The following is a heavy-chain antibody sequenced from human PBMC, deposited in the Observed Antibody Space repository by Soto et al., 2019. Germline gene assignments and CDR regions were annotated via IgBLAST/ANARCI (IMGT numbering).Heavy chain of an antibody. D-gene: IGHD4-4*01. J-gene: IGHJ6*02. CDR1: GFTFSSYG. V-gene: IGHV3-33*01. CDR3: ARDYSYYYGMDV. Sequence: QVQLVESGGGVVQPGRSLRLSCAASGFTFSSYGMHWVRQAPGKGLEWVAVIWYDGSNKYYADSVKGRFTISRDNSKNKLYLQMNSLRAEDTAVYYCARDYSYYYGMDVWGQGTTVTVSS. CDR2: IWYDGSNK.